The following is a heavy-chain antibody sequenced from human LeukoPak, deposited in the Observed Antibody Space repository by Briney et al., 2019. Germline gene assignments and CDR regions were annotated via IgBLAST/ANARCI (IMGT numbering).Heavy chain of an antibody. CDR3: ASGRIEVAGTGDY. Sequence: GGSLRLSYAASGLNFNYYAMHWVRQAPGKGLEWVAVISYDGNDKYYADSVQGRFSISRDNSNNTLYLEMTSLRSEDTALYYCASGRIEVAGTGDYWGQGTLVIVSS. V-gene: IGHV3-30*04. J-gene: IGHJ4*02. CDR2: ISYDGNDK. D-gene: IGHD6-19*01. CDR1: GLNFNYYA.